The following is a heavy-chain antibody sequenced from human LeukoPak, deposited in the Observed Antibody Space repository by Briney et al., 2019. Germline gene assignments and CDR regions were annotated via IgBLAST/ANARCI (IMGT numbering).Heavy chain of an antibody. CDR2: IKQDGSET. CDR3: EGGTY. CDR1: GFTFSRYL. V-gene: IGHV3-7*02. J-gene: IGHJ4*02. Sequence: GGSLRLSCAASGFTFSRYLMNWVRQAPGKGLEWVANIKQDGSETYYVDSVRGRFTISRDNAKNSLFLQMNSLRAEDTAVYYCEGGTYWGQGTLVTVSS. D-gene: IGHD3-16*01.